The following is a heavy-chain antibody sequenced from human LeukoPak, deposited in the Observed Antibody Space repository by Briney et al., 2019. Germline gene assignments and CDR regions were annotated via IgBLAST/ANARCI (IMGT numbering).Heavy chain of an antibody. CDR1: GGSISSYY. CDR3: AREREVTVYDSSGHIDY. CDR2: IYYSGST. V-gene: IGHV4-30-4*08. D-gene: IGHD3-22*01. J-gene: IGHJ4*02. Sequence: SETLSLTCTVSGGSISSYYWSWIRQPPGKGLEWIGYIYYSGSTYYNPSLKSRVTISVDTSKNQFSLKLSSVTAADTAVYYCAREREVTVYDSSGHIDYWGQGTLVTVSS.